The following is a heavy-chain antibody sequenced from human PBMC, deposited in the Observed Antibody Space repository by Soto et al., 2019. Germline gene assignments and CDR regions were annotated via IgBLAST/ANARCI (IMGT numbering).Heavy chain of an antibody. CDR3: ARLLWSGPRSLDY. J-gene: IGHJ4*02. CDR1: GFTFSSYS. Sequence: GGSLRLSCAASGFTFSSYSMNWVRQAPGKGLEWVSYISTSSSTMLYADSVKGRFTISRDNAKNSLFLQMNSLGAEDTAVYYCARLLWSGPRSLDYWGQGTLVTVSS. V-gene: IGHV3-48*01. CDR2: ISTSSSTM. D-gene: IGHD3-3*01.